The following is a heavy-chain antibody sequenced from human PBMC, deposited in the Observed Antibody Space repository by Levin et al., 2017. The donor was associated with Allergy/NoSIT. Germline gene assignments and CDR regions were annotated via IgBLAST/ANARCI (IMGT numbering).Heavy chain of an antibody. D-gene: IGHD3-16*01. CDR2: ISAYNGNT. Sequence: ASVKVSCKASGYTFTSYGISWVRQAPGQGLEWMGWISAYNGNTNYAQKLQGRVTMTTDTSTSTAYMELRSLRSDDTAVYYCARDPGYDYVWGSPGRGDAFDSWGQGTMVTVSS. J-gene: IGHJ3*02. V-gene: IGHV1-18*01. CDR1: GYTFTSYG. CDR3: ARDPGYDYVWGSPGRGDAFDS.